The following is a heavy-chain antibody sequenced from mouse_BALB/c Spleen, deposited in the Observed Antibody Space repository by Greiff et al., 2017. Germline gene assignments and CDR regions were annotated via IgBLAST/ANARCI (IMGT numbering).Heavy chain of an antibody. D-gene: IGHD2-14*01. J-gene: IGHJ4*01. V-gene: IGHV14-3*02. CDR2: IDPANGNT. CDR3: ASHYGYGGYAMDY. CDR1: GFNIKDTY. Sequence: EVQLQQSGAELVKPGASVKLSCTASGFNIKDTYMHWVKQRPEQGLEWIGRIDPANGNTKYDPKFQGKATITADTSYNTAYLQLSSLTSEDTAVYFCASHYGYGGYAMDYWGQGTSVTVSS.